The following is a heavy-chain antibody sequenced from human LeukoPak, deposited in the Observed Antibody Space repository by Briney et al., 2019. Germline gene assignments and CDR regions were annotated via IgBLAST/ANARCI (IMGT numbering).Heavy chain of an antibody. CDR3: ARDSTYYYDSGSSGPHYFDN. V-gene: IGHV3-30*01. J-gene: IGHJ4*02. CDR1: GFTFSNYA. Sequence: AKSLRLSCAASGFTFSNYAMHWIRQAPGKGLEWVSLISSGGTYEYYADSVKCRFTISRDNSKNTSFLQLNSLRAEDTAVYYCARDSTYYYDSGSSGPHYFDNWGQGTLVTVSS. CDR2: ISSGGTYE. D-gene: IGHD3-10*01.